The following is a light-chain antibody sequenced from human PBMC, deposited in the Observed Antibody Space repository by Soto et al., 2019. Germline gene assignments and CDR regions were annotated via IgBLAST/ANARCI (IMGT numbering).Light chain of an antibody. J-gene: IGKJ1*01. V-gene: IGKV3-11*01. CDR2: NTF. CDR1: QSVSNY. CDR3: VQRSTWPWT. Sequence: IVLTQSPATLSLSPGARATLSCRAGQSVSNYLAWYQQKPGQAPRLIIFNTFNRATGIPARFSGSGPGTDFTLTISSLEPEDLAVYFCVQRSTWPWTSGQGTKVEIK.